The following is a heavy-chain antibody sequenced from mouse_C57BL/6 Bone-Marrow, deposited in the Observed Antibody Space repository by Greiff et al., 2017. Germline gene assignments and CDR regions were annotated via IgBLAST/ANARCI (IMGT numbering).Heavy chain of an antibody. CDR3: ARGRDY. CDR1: GFTFSSYA. CDR2: ISDGGSYT. J-gene: IGHJ2*01. Sequence: EVTLMESGGGLVKPGGSLKLSCAASGFTFSSYAMSWVRQTPEKRLEWVATISDGGSYTYYPDNVKGRFTISRDNAKNNLYLQMSHLKSEDTAMYYCARGRDYWGQGTTLTVSS. V-gene: IGHV5-4*03.